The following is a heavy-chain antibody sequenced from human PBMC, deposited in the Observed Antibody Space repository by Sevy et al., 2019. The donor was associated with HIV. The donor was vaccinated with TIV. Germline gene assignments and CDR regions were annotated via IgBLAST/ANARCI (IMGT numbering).Heavy chain of an antibody. D-gene: IGHD6-13*01. Sequence: GGSLRLSCAASGFTFSSYGMHRVRQAPGKGLEWVAVISYDRSNKYYADSVKGRFTISRDNSKNTLYLQMNSLRAEDTAVYYCAKGTIAAAGTYYYGMDVWGQGTTVTVSS. J-gene: IGHJ6*02. CDR1: GFTFSSYG. CDR2: ISYDRSNK. V-gene: IGHV3-30*18. CDR3: AKGTIAAAGTYYYGMDV.